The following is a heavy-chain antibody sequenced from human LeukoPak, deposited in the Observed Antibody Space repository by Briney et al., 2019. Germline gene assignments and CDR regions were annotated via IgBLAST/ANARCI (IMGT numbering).Heavy chain of an antibody. CDR2: INHSGST. V-gene: IGHV4-34*01. J-gene: IGHJ4*02. Sequence: SETLSLTCAVYGGFFSGYYWSWIRQPPGKGLEWIGEINHSGSTNYNPSLKSRVTISVDTSKNQFSLKLSSVTAADTAVYYCARGPTYYYGSGRYYFDYWGQGTLVTVSS. D-gene: IGHD3-10*01. CDR1: GGFFSGYY. CDR3: ARGPTYYYGSGRYYFDY.